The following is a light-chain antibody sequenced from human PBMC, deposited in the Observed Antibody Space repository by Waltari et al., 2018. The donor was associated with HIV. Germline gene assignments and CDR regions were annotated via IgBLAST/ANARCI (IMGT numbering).Light chain of an antibody. Sequence: NFMLTQPHSVSESPEKTVTISCTRPSGSIASNYVPWFQPRPGKAPTTILYEDYQRPSGVPDRFSGTLDESSNSASLTISGVKTEDEADYYCQSFDTNNHWVFGGGTRLTVL. V-gene: IGLV6-57*03. CDR1: SGSIASNY. CDR3: QSFDTNNHWV. J-gene: IGLJ3*02. CDR2: EDY.